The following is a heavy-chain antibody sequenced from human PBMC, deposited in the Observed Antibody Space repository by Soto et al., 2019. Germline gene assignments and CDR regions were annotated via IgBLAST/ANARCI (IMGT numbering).Heavy chain of an antibody. CDR3: TRNGGWNFDH. J-gene: IGHJ4*02. CDR2: IHHSGST. CDR1: GGSISGGEW. Sequence: QVQLQESGPGLVKPSGTLSLTCAVSGGSISGGEWWSWVRQPPGKGLEWIGEIHHSGSTGYNPSLKRRITRSVDKSKNQFSLKLSSVTAADTAVHYCTRNGGWNFDHWGQGTLVTVSS. D-gene: IGHD6-19*01. V-gene: IGHV4-4*02.